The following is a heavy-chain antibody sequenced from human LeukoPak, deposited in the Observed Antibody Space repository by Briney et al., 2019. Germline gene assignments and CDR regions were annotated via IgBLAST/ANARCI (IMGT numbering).Heavy chain of an antibody. CDR2: ISSSSSYI. CDR1: GFTFSSYE. Sequence: GGSLRLSCAASGFTFSSYEMNWVRQAPGKGLEWVSSISSSSSYIYYADSVKGRFTISRDNAKNSLYLQMNSLRAEDTAVYYCARVNMAVAGALDIWGQGTMVTVSS. V-gene: IGHV3-21*01. CDR3: ARVNMAVAGALDI. J-gene: IGHJ3*02. D-gene: IGHD6-19*01.